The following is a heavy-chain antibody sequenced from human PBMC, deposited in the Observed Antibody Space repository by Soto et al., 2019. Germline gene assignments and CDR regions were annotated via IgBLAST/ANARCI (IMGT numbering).Heavy chain of an antibody. J-gene: IGHJ4*02. D-gene: IGHD3-9*01. CDR3: ALVYYDILTGYYGDY. Sequence: QITLKESGPTLMKPTQTLTLTCTFSGFSLSTSGVGVCWIRQPPGNALEWLALIYWDDDKRYSPSLNSRLTITKDNSKNQVVITMTNMDPVDTAKYYCALVYYDILTGYYGDYWGQGTLVTVSS. CDR1: GFSLSTSGVG. V-gene: IGHV2-5*02. CDR2: IYWDDDK.